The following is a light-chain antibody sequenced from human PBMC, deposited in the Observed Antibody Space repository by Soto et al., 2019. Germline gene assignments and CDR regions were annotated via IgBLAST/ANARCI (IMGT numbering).Light chain of an antibody. CDR3: QQYGSSPYT. V-gene: IGKV3-20*01. CDR1: QSVSSSY. Sequence: EIVLTQSPGTLSLSPGERATLSCRASQSVSSSYLAWYQQKPGQAPRLLIYGASSRATGSPVRFSGSGSGTDFTLTISRLEPEDFAVYYCQQYGSSPYTFGQGTKLEIK. CDR2: GAS. J-gene: IGKJ2*01.